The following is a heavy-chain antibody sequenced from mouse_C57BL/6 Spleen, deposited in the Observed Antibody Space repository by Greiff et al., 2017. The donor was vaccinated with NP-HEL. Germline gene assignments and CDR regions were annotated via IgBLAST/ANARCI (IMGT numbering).Heavy chain of an antibody. V-gene: IGHV1-5*01. J-gene: IGHJ3*01. Sequence: VQLQQSGTVLARPGASVKMSCKTSGYTFTSYWMHWVKQRPGQGLEWIGAIYPGNSDTRYNQKFKGKAKLTAVTSASTAYMELSSLTNEDSAFYYCTREGYSSYVGSVAYWGQGTLVTVSA. D-gene: IGHD1-1*01. CDR3: TREGYSSYVGSVAY. CDR2: IYPGNSDT. CDR1: GYTFTSYW.